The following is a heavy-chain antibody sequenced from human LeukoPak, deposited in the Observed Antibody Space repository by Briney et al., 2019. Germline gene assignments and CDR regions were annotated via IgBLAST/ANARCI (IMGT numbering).Heavy chain of an antibody. CDR2: IYYSGST. J-gene: IGHJ6*02. D-gene: IGHD4-17*01. CDR1: GGSISSYY. CDR3: ARDGKVTTPYYYYGMDV. Sequence: PSETLSLTCTVSGGSISSYYWSWIRQPPGKGLEWIGYIYYSGSTNYNPSLKSRVTISVDTSKNQFSLKLSSVTAADTAVYYCARDGKVTTPYYYYGMDVWGQGTTATVSS. V-gene: IGHV4-59*01.